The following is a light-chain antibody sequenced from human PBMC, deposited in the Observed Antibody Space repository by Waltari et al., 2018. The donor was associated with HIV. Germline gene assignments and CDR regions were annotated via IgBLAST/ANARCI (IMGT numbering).Light chain of an antibody. CDR1: DIGRKN. V-gene: IGLV3-9*01. CDR3: QVWDSSTGV. J-gene: IGLJ3*02. CDR2: RDT. Sequence: SYDLTQPLSVSVALGQTARITCGGNDIGRKNVHWYHQRPGQPPLLVIYRDTSRPPGIPERFSGSNSGNAAILTVTRVQAEDEGDYYCQVWDSSTGVFGGGTNLTVL.